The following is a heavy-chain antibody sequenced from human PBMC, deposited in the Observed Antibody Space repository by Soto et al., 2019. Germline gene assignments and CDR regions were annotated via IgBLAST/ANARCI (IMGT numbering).Heavy chain of an antibody. Sequence: PSETLRLSCAASGLTFTIYNMNWVRQAPGKGLEWVSSISGRSDYIYYADSVRGRFTISRDNAKNSLYLQLNSLGAEDTAVYYCARDRSRSDWFPHIDQWGQGTLVTVSS. V-gene: IGHV3-21*01. CDR2: ISGRSDYI. J-gene: IGHJ5*02. CDR1: GLTFTIYN. CDR3: ARDRSRSDWFPHIDQ. D-gene: IGHD3-9*01.